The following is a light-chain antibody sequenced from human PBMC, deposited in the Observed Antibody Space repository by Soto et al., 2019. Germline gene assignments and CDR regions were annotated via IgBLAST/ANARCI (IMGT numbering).Light chain of an antibody. V-gene: IGLV2-14*01. CDR2: EVN. CDR1: SSDVGGYNF. Sequence: QLVLTQPASLSGSPGQSITISCTGTSSDVGGYNFVSWYQQHPGNPPKLLIFEVNNRPLGVSDRFSGSKSGNTASLTISGLQATDEADYYCSSYTSTNTLILFGGGTKLTVL. CDR3: SSYTSTNTLIL. J-gene: IGLJ2*01.